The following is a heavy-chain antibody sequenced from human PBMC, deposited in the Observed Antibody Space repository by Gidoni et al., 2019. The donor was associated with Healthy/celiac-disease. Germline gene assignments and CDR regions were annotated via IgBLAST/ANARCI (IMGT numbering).Heavy chain of an antibody. J-gene: IGHJ6*02. V-gene: IGHV3-21*01. CDR1: GFTFSSYS. CDR3: ARDGVRERRITIFGVVISPDGMDV. Sequence: EVQLVESGGGLVKPGGSLRLSCAASGFTFSSYSMNWVRQAPGKGLEWVSSISSSSSYIYYADSVKGRFTISRDNAKNSLYLQMNSLRAEDTAVYYCARDGVRERRITIFGVVISPDGMDVWGQGTTVTVSS. D-gene: IGHD3-3*01. CDR2: ISSSSSYI.